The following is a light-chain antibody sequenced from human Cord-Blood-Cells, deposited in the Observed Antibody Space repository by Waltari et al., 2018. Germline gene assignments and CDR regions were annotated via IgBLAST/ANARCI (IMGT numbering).Light chain of an antibody. J-gene: IGLJ3*02. CDR1: SSDVGGYNY. Sequence: QSALTQPASVSGSPGQSITISCTGTSSDVGGYNYVSWYQQHPGKAPKLMIFDVRNRPLGVFNRLSGLKAGNTAPLTISGLQAEDEADYYCSSYTSSSTLWVFGGGTKLTVL. CDR2: DVR. V-gene: IGLV2-14*01. CDR3: SSYTSSSTLWV.